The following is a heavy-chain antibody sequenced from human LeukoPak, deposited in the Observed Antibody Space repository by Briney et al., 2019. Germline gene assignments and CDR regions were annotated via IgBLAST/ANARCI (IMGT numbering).Heavy chain of an antibody. J-gene: IGHJ4*02. Sequence: ASVKVSCKASGYTFTGHYTHWVRQAPGQGLEWMGWINPNSGGTHYAQKFQGRVTMTRDTSISTAYMELSRLRSDDTAVYYCARETTVVTPGGDYWGQGTLVTVSS. V-gene: IGHV1-2*02. D-gene: IGHD4-23*01. CDR2: INPNSGGT. CDR3: ARETTVVTPGGDY. CDR1: GYTFTGHY.